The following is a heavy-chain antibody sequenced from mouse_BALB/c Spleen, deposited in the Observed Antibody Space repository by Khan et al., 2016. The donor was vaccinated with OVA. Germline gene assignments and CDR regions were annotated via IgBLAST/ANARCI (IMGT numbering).Heavy chain of an antibody. Sequence: QVQLQQSGAELARPGASVKLSCKASGYTFTDYYINWVKQRTGQGLEWIGEISPGSGDTYYNEKFKGKATLTADKSSSTVYMQFSSLTAEASAVYFCARRNYFGYTFAYWGQGTLVTVSA. J-gene: IGHJ3*01. D-gene: IGHD1-2*01. V-gene: IGHV1-77*01. CDR3: ARRNYFGYTFAY. CDR2: ISPGSGDT. CDR1: GYTFTDYY.